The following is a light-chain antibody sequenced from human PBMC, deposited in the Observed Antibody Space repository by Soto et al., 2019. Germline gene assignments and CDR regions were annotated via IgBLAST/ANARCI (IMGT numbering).Light chain of an antibody. CDR1: QSVSSY. J-gene: IGKJ4*01. CDR2: DAS. CDR3: KQRSDWPST. Sequence: EIVLTQSPATLSLSPGERATLSCRASQSVSSYLAWYQQKPGQAPRLLIYDASNRATGIPARFSGSGSGTDFTLTISNLEPDDFAVYYCKQRSDWPSTFGGGTKVQIK. V-gene: IGKV3-11*01.